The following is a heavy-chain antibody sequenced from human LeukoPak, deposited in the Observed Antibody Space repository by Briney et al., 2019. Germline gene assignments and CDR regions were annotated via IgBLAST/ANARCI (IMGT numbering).Heavy chain of an antibody. CDR1: GFTFSSYA. CDR3: ARDVAPIAAAGTGPGWAIDY. CDR2: ISYDGSNK. V-gene: IGHV3-30-3*01. J-gene: IGHJ4*02. D-gene: IGHD6-13*01. Sequence: EGSLRLSCAASGFTFSSYAMHWVHQAPGKGLEWVAVISYDGSNKYYADSVKGRFTISRDNSKNTLYLQMNSLRAEDTAVYYCARDVAPIAAAGTGPGWAIDYWGQGTLVTVSS.